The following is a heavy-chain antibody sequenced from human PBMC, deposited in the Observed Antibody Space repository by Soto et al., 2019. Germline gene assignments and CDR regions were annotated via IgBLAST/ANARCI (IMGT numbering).Heavy chain of an antibody. V-gene: IGHV4-30-2*01. J-gene: IGHJ5*02. Sequence: SETLSLTCAVSGGSIGGAGYSWSWIRQPPGGGLDWIGYIYESGTILYNPSLKTRLTISLNWSDKQFSLTLNSVTAADTAVYYCARAQFYSGSGNYHNPIFDPWGQGTQVTVSS. CDR1: GGSIGGAGYS. CDR2: IYESGTI. CDR3: ARAQFYSGSGNYHNPIFDP. D-gene: IGHD3-10*01.